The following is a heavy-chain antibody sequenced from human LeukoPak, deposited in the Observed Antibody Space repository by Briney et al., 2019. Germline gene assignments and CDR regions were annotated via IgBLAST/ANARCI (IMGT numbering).Heavy chain of an antibody. D-gene: IGHD3-3*01. CDR2: IKQDGSEK. J-gene: IGHJ4*02. CDR3: ARDGGYDFWSGYYQDY. Sequence: GGSLRLSCAASGFTFNNYWMTWVRQAPGKGLQWVANIKQDGSEKYYVDSVKGRITISRDNSKNTLYLQMNSLRAEDTAVYYCARDGGYDFWSGYYQDYWGQGTLVTVSS. CDR1: GFTFNNYW. V-gene: IGHV3-7*01.